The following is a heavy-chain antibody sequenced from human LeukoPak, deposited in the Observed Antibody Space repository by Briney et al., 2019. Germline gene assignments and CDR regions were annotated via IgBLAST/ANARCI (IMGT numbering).Heavy chain of an antibody. CDR1: GYTFTSYY. D-gene: IGHD2-8*01. J-gene: IGHJ4*02. V-gene: IGHV1-46*01. Sequence: ASVKVSCKASGYTFTSYYMHWVRQAPGQGLEWMGIINPSGGSTSYAQKFQGRVTMTRDTSTSTVYMELSSLRSDDTAVYYCARDSVGLMVYATEVDYWGQGTLVTVSS. CDR2: INPSGGST. CDR3: ARDSVGLMVYATEVDY.